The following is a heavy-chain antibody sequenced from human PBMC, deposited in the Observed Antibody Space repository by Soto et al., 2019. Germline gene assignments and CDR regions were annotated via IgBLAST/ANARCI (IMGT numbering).Heavy chain of an antibody. V-gene: IGHV3-21*01. Sequence: GGSLRLSCAASGFTFSSYSMNWVRQAPGKGLEWVSSISSSSSYIYYADSVKGRFTISRDNAKNSLYLQMNSLRAEDTAVYYCARGYYDSSGYYRPRSPPFDYWGQGTLVTVSS. J-gene: IGHJ4*02. CDR1: GFTFSSYS. D-gene: IGHD3-22*01. CDR3: ARGYYDSSGYYRPRSPPFDY. CDR2: ISSSSSYI.